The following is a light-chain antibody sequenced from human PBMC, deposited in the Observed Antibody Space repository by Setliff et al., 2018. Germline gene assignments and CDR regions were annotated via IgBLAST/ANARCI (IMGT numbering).Light chain of an antibody. V-gene: IGLV2-11*01. CDR3: CSYAGSYTYG. Sequence: QSALAQPRSVSGSPGQSVTISCTGTSSDVGGYNYVSWYQQHPGKAPKVMIYDVSKRPSGVPDRFSGSKSGNTASLTISGLQAEDEAEYYCCSYAGSYTYGFGTGTKVTVL. CDR1: SSDVGGYNY. J-gene: IGLJ1*01. CDR2: DVS.